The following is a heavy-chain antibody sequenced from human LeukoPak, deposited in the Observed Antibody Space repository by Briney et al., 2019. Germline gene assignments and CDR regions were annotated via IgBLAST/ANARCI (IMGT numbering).Heavy chain of an antibody. J-gene: IGHJ4*02. D-gene: IGHD5-12*01. CDR3: ARAGYSEYYFDY. V-gene: IGHV4-34*01. Sequence: SETLSLTCAVYGGSFIGYYWSWIRQPPGKGLEWIGEINHFGSTNYNPSLKSRVTMSVDTSKNQFSLKLSSVTAADTAVYYCARAGYSEYYFDYWGQGTLVTVSS. CDR1: GGSFIGYY. CDR2: INHFGST.